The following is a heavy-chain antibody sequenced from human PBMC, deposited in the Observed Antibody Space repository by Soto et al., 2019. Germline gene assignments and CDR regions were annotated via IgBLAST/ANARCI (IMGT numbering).Heavy chain of an antibody. CDR2: ISGSGGST. CDR3: ARDHCRGGSCYWYFDL. CDR1: GFTFSSYA. J-gene: IGHJ2*01. Sequence: GGSLRLSCAASGFTFSSYAMSWVRQAPGKGLEWVSAISGSGGSTYYADSVKGRFTISRDNSKNTLYLQMNSLRAEDTAVYYCARDHCRGGSCYWYFDLWGRGTLVTVSS. D-gene: IGHD2-15*01. V-gene: IGHV3-23*01.